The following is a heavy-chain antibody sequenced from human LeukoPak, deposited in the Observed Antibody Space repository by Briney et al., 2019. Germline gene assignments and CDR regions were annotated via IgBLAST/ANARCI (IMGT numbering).Heavy chain of an antibody. CDR3: ARDSAAADNYYYYYGMDV. CDR1: GFTLSSYS. CDR2: ISSSSSYI. J-gene: IGHJ6*02. D-gene: IGHD6-13*01. V-gene: IGHV3-21*01. Sequence: PVGSLRLSCAASGFTLSSYSMNWVRQAPGKGLEWVSSISSSSSYIYYADSVKGRFTISRDNAKNSLYLQMNSLRAEDTAVYYCARDSAAADNYYYYYGMDVWGQGTTVTVSS.